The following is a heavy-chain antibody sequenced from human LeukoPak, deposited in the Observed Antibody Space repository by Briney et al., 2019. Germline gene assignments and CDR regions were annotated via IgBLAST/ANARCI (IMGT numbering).Heavy chain of an antibody. J-gene: IGHJ4*02. D-gene: IGHD1-1*01. CDR2: ITDGADT. CDR1: GFPFCSYA. V-gene: IGHV3-23*01. CDR3: AKVDYWSPENYLDS. Sequence: GGSLTLSCAPSGFPFCSYAMTWVRQAPGKGLESVSVITDGADTYYADSVKGRFTISRDNSQNTVHLQMDNLRADDTAVYYCAKVDYWSPENYLDSWGQGTLVSVSS.